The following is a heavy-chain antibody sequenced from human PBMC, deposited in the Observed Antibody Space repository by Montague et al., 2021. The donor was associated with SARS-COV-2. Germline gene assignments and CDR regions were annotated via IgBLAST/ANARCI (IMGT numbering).Heavy chain of an antibody. Sequence: SETLSLTCTVSGDSVSHDFWTWIRQPPGKGLEWICYVYYSRSSSYNPSLRRRVSIAVDTSKYQFSLSLSTVTAADTAIYYCVRDPDPSGSGTFYDYWGQGTLVAVSS. J-gene: IGHJ4*02. CDR3: VRDPDPSGSGTFYDY. V-gene: IGHV4-59*02. D-gene: IGHD1-26*01. CDR2: VYYSRSS. CDR1: GDSVSHDF.